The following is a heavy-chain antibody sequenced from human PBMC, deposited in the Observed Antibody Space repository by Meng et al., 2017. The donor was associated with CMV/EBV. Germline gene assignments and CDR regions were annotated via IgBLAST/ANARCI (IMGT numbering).Heavy chain of an antibody. CDR1: GYTFTSYY. D-gene: IGHD3-10*01. Sequence: CKASGYTFTSYYMHWVRQAPGQGLEWMGIINPSGGSTSYAQKFQGRVTMTRDTSTSTAYMELSSLRSEDTAVYYCARSELWFGELLDYWGQGTLVTVSS. CDR3: ARSELWFGELLDY. V-gene: IGHV1-46*01. J-gene: IGHJ4*02. CDR2: INPSGGST.